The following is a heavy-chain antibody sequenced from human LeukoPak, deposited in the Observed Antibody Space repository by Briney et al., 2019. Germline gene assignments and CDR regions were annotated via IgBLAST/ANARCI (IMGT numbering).Heavy chain of an antibody. CDR3: ARDATTVTKADLYF. CDR1: GFTFSSYW. Sequence: GRSLRLSCAASGFTFSSYWMHWVRQAPGKGLVWVSRINSDGSSTNYADSVEGRFTISRDNAKNTLYLQMDSLRAEDTAVYYCARDATTVTKADLYFWGQGTLVPVSS. D-gene: IGHD4-17*01. CDR2: INSDGSST. V-gene: IGHV3-74*01. J-gene: IGHJ4*02.